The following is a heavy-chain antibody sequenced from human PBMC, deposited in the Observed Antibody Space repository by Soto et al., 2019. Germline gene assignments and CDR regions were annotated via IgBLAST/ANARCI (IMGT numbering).Heavy chain of an antibody. CDR2: ISYDGSSK. V-gene: IGHV3-30*03. D-gene: IGHD6-19*01. CDR1: GFSFRSYG. Sequence: QVQLVESGGGVVQPGTSLRLSCAASGFSFRSYGMHWVRQAPGKGLEWVALISYDGSSKYYADSVKGRLTISRDNSKNTLYLQLNSLRAEDTAVYYCAGGWSYFDYWGQGTLVTVSS. CDR3: AGGWSYFDY. J-gene: IGHJ4*02.